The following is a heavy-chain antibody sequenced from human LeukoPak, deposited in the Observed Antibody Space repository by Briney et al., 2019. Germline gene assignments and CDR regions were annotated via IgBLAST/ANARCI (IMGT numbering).Heavy chain of an antibody. Sequence: SETLSLTCAVYGGSFSGYYRSWIRQPPGKGLEWIGEINHSGSTNYNPSLKSRVTISVDTSKNQFSLKLSSVTAADTAVYYCARGRWPPHFDYWGQGTLVTVSS. D-gene: IGHD4-23*01. CDR1: GGSFSGYY. CDR2: INHSGST. CDR3: ARGRWPPHFDY. V-gene: IGHV4-34*01. J-gene: IGHJ4*02.